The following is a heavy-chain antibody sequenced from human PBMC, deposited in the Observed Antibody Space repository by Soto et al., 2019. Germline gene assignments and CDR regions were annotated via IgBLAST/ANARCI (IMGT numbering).Heavy chain of an antibody. CDR3: ARVVTIFGVVIASGGMDV. V-gene: IGHV1-8*01. Sequence: GASVKVSCKASGYTFTSYDINWVRQATGQGLEWMGWMNPNSGNTVYAQKFQGRVTMTRNTSISTAYMELSSLRSDDTAVYYCARVVTIFGVVIASGGMDVWGQGTTVTVSS. CDR1: GYTFTSYD. CDR2: MNPNSGNT. D-gene: IGHD3-3*01. J-gene: IGHJ6*02.